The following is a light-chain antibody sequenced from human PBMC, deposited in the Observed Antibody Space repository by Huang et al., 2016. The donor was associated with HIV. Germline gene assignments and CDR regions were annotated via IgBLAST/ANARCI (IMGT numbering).Light chain of an antibody. V-gene: IGKV1D-12*01. Sequence: DIQMTQSPSSVSVSVGERVTITCRASQDISTWLAWYQKKPGRAPKVLIFAASKLQTGVPSRFSGSGSGTDFTLTISSLQPEDFATYYCQQGNSFPLTFGGGTKVEIK. CDR2: AAS. J-gene: IGKJ4*01. CDR1: QDISTW. CDR3: QQGNSFPLT.